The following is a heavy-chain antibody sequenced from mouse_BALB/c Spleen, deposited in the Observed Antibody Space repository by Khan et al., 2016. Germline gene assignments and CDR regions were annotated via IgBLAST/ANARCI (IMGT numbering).Heavy chain of an antibody. Sequence: QVQLKESGAELMKPGASVKISCKATGYTFSSYWIEWVKQRPGHGLEWIGEILPGSGSTNYNAKFKGKATFTADTSSNTAYMQLSSLTSEDSAVYYCAKGYYGNYDWYFDVWGAGTTVTVSS. V-gene: IGHV1-9*01. CDR2: ILPGSGST. J-gene: IGHJ1*01. D-gene: IGHD2-1*01. CDR1: GYTFSSYW. CDR3: AKGYYGNYDWYFDV.